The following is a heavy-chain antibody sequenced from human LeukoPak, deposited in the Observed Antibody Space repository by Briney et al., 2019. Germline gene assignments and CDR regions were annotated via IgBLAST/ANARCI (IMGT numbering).Heavy chain of an antibody. CDR2: IYYSGST. J-gene: IGHJ6*03. CDR3: ARETSQKGAHYMDV. Sequence: SETLSLTCTVSGGSISSYYWSWIRQPPGKGLEWIGCIYYSGSTNYNPSLKSRVTISVDTSKNQFSLKLSSVTAADTAVYYCARETSQKGAHYMDVWGKGTTVTISS. CDR1: GGSISSYY. D-gene: IGHD3-16*01. V-gene: IGHV4-59*01.